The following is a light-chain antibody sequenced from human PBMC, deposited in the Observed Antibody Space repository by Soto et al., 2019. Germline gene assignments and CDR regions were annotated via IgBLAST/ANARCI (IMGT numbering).Light chain of an antibody. V-gene: IGLV1-40*01. CDR2: GNS. Sequence: QSVLTQPASVSGAPGQRVTFSCTGSSSNIGAGYDVHWYQQLPGTAPKLLMYGNSNRPSGVPDRFSGSKSGTSGSLAITGLQAEDEADYYCQSYDSSLSGVVFGGGTKLTVL. CDR1: SSNIGAGYD. J-gene: IGLJ2*01. CDR3: QSYDSSLSGVV.